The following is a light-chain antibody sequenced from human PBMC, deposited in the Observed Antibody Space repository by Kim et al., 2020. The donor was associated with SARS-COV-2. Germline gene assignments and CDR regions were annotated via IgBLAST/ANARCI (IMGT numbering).Light chain of an antibody. J-gene: IGLJ2*01. CDR2: GKN. Sequence: SSELTQDPAVSVALGQTVRITCQGDSLRSYYASWYQQKPGQAPVVVIYGKNNRPSGTPDRFSGSSSGNTASLTITGAQAGDEADYYCQSRDSSGQVVFGGGTQLTVL. CDR1: SLRSYY. V-gene: IGLV3-19*01. CDR3: QSRDSSGQVV.